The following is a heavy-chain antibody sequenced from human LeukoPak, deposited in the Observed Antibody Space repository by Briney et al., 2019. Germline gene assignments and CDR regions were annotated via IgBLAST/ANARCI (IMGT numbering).Heavy chain of an antibody. J-gene: IGHJ4*02. D-gene: IGHD5-12*01. Sequence: GGSLRLSCAASGFTFSAYWMHWVRQTPGKGLVCVSRIKNDGSSTGYADSVKGRFTISRDNAKNTLYLQMNSLGAEDTAIYYCAKEGAGYGYDYWGQGTLVTVSS. CDR1: GFTFSAYW. V-gene: IGHV3-74*01. CDR2: IKNDGSST. CDR3: AKEGAGYGYDY.